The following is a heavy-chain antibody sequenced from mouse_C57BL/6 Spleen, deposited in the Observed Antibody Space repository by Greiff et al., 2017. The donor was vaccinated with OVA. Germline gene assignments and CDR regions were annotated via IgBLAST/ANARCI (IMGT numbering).Heavy chain of an antibody. J-gene: IGHJ3*01. D-gene: IGHD4-1*01. V-gene: IGHV5-17*01. CDR3: ARPTLGKGLFAY. CDR1: GFTFSDYG. CDR2: ISSGSSTI. Sequence: EVQVVESGGGLVKPGGSLKLSCAASGFTFSDYGMHWVRQAPEKGLEWVAYISSGSSTIYYADTVKGRFTISRDNAKNTLCLQMTSLRSEDTAMYYCARPTLGKGLFAYWGQGTLVTVSA.